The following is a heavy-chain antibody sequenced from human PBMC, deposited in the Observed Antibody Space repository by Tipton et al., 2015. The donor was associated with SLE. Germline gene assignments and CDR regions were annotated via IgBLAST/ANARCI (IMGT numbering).Heavy chain of an antibody. V-gene: IGHV4-59*01. Sequence: LRLSCTVSGGSINNYYWSWIRQPPGKGLEWIGYIYYSGSTNYNPSLKSRVTMSVDTSKNQFSLKLSSVTAADTAIYYCASNSGTYYYYYYMDVWGKGTTVTVSS. CDR3: ASNSGTYYYYYYMDV. J-gene: IGHJ6*03. CDR1: GGSINNYY. D-gene: IGHD1-26*01. CDR2: IYYSGST.